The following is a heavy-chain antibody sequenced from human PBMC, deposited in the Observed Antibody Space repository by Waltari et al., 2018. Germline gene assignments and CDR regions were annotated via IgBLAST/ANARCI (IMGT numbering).Heavy chain of an antibody. D-gene: IGHD1-26*01. CDR1: GYSISSGYY. Sequence: QVQLQESGPGLVKPSETLSLTCTVSGYSISSGYYWGWIRQPPGKGLEWIGSIYHSGSTYYNPSLKSRVTISVDTSKNQFSLKLSSVTAADTAVYYCARDLSEWELLYRRATSAFDIWGQGTMVTVSS. J-gene: IGHJ3*02. CDR2: IYHSGST. CDR3: ARDLSEWELLYRRATSAFDI. V-gene: IGHV4-38-2*02.